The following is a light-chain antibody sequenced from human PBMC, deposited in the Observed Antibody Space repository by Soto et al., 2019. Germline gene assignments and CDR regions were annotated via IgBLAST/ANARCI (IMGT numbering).Light chain of an antibody. V-gene: IGLV2-11*01. CDR1: SSDVGGYNY. Sequence: QSALTQPRSVSGSPGQSVTISCTGTSSDVGGYNYVSWYQQHPGKAPKLMIYDVTKRPSRVPDRFSGSKSGNTASLTISRLLAEDEGDYYCCSFSGSLYVFGGGTKVTVL. CDR3: CSFSGSLYV. J-gene: IGLJ1*01. CDR2: DVT.